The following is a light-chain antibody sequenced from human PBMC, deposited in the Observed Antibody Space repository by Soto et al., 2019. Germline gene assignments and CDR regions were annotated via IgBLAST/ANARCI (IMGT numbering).Light chain of an antibody. Sequence: QAVVTQEPSFSVSPGGTVTLTCGLSSGSVSSSNYPSWYQQTPGQAPRTLIYNTNTRSSGVPDRFSGSILGNKAALTITGAQADDESDYYCVLYMGSGILWVFGGGTQLTVL. V-gene: IGLV8-61*01. CDR3: VLYMGSGILWV. J-gene: IGLJ3*02. CDR1: SGSVSSSNY. CDR2: NTN.